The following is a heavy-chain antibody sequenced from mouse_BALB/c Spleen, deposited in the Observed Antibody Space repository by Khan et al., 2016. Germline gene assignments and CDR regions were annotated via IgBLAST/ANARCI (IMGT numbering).Heavy chain of an antibody. D-gene: IGHD2-4*01. J-gene: IGHJ4*01. CDR2: ISSCGSYP. CDR3: ARRIYYDYENDAMDY. CDR1: GFTFSSYG. V-gene: IGHV5-6*01. Sequence: EVELVESGGHLVKPGGSLKLSCAASGFTFSSYGMSWVRQTPDKRLEWVATISSCGSYPYYPDSVKGRFTISRDNAHNTLYLQMSRLKSEDTAMYYCARRIYYDYENDAMDYWGQGTSVTVSS.